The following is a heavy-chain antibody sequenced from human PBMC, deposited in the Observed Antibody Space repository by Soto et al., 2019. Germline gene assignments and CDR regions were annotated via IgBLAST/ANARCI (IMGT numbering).Heavy chain of an antibody. V-gene: IGHV3-64D*08. CDR2: ISSNGGST. J-gene: IGHJ4*02. CDR3: VTRDYYDSSGYYSPGFDY. D-gene: IGHD3-22*01. Sequence: GGSLRLSCSASGFTFSSYAMHWVRQAPGKGLEYVSAISSNGGSTYYADSVKGRFTISRDNSKNTLYLQMSSLRAEDTAVYYFVTRDYYDSSGYYSPGFDYWGQGTLVTVSS. CDR1: GFTFSSYA.